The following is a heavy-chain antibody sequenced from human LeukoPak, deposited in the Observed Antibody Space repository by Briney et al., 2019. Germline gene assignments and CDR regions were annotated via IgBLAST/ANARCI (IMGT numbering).Heavy chain of an antibody. CDR1: GFTFSSYW. D-gene: IGHD6-19*01. Sequence: GGSLRLSCAASGFTFSSYWMSWVRQAPGKGLEWVANIKQDGSEKYYVDSVKGRFTISRDNAKNSLYLQMNSLRAEDTAVYYCASLYNSGWYWDFEAADADYMDVWGKGTTVTVSS. CDR3: ASLYNSGWYWDFEAADADYMDV. J-gene: IGHJ6*03. V-gene: IGHV3-7*01. CDR2: IKQDGSEK.